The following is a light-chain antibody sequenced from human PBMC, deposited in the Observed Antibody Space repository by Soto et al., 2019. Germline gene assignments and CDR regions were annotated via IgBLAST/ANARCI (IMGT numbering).Light chain of an antibody. Sequence: QSALTHPASVSGAPGQSITISCSGTSSDVGAYKFVSWYQVHPGRAPKLIISEVTVRTSGVSHRFSGSKSGNSASLTISGLQAEDEADYYCSSYTTTNTPYVFGSRTKVTGL. V-gene: IGLV2-14*01. CDR2: EVT. CDR1: SSDVGAYKF. CDR3: SSYTTTNTPYV. J-gene: IGLJ1*01.